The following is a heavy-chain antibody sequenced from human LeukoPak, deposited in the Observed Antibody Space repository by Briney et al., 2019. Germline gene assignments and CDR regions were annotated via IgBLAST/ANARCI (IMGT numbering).Heavy chain of an antibody. V-gene: IGHV1-2*02. D-gene: IGHD6-19*01. CDR1: GYTFTGYY. CDR2: INPNSGGT. Sequence: ASVKVSCKASGYTFTGYYMHWLRQAPGQRLEWMGWINPNSGGTNYEQKCQCSVTVTRDTSISTAYMDLSRLRSDDTAVYYFASAEVAGIIVFDYWGQGTLVTVSS. J-gene: IGHJ4*02. CDR3: ASAEVAGIIVFDY.